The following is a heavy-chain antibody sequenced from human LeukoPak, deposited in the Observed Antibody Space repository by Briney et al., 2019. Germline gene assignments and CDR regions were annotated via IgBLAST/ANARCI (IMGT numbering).Heavy chain of an antibody. CDR2: IYYSGCT. J-gene: IGHJ5*02. V-gene: IGHV4-39*01. D-gene: IGHD6-19*01. Sequence: SETLSLTCTVSGGSISSSSYYWGGIRQPPGKGLWWVGSIYYSGCTYYNPSLKSRVTISVDTSKNQFSLKLSSVTAADTAVYYCARHRAVAGGDNWFDPWGQGTLVTVSS. CDR3: ARHRAVAGGDNWFDP. CDR1: GGSISSSSYY.